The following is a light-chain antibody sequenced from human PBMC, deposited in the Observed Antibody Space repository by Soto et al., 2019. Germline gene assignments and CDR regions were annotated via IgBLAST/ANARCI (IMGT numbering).Light chain of an antibody. J-gene: IGLJ2*01. Sequence: QSALTQPASVAGSAGQSITISCSGTSSDVGAHDFVSWYQHHPDKAPKVIIFEVTKRPSGVSDRFSGSKTGNTASLTISGLQAEDEADYYCNSYTLSKTVIFGGGTKVTVL. CDR2: EVT. V-gene: IGLV2-14*01. CDR1: SSDVGAHDF. CDR3: NSYTLSKTVI.